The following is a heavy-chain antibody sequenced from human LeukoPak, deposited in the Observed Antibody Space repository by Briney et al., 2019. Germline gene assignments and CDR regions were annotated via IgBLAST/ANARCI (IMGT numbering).Heavy chain of an antibody. CDR1: GGSISSYY. V-gene: IGHV4-59*01. D-gene: IGHD1-1*01. CDR3: ALERRGYFDY. J-gene: IGHJ4*02. CDR2: IYYSGST. Sequence: PSETLSLTCTVSGGSISSYYWSWIRPPPGKGLEWIGYIYYSGSTNYNPSLKSRVTISVDTSKNQFSLKLSSVTAADTAVYYCALERRGYFDYWGQGTLVTVSS.